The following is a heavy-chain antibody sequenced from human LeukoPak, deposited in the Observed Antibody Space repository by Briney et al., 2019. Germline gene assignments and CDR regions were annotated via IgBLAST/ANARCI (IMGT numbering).Heavy chain of an antibody. J-gene: IGHJ4*02. CDR3: ARDPSGGTAASDY. CDR2: IIPILGIA. V-gene: IGHV1-69*04. Sequence: SVKVSCKASGGTFSSYAISWVRQAPGQGLEWVGRIIPILGIANYTQKFQGRVTITADKSTSTAYMELSSLRSEDTAVYYCARDPSGGTAASDYWGQGTLVTVSS. CDR1: GGTFSSYA. D-gene: IGHD6-13*01.